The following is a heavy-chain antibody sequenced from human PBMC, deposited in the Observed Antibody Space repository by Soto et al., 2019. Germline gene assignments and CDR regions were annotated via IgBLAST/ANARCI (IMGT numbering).Heavy chain of an antibody. J-gene: IGHJ4*02. CDR2: IYYSGST. V-gene: IGHV4-31*03. Sequence: QVQLQESGPGLVKPSQTLSLTCTVSGGSISSGGYYWSWIRQHPGKGLEWIGYIYYSGSTYYNPSLQXRXTXSIXTSKNQFSLKLSSVTAADTAVYYCARRYGGNSGDYWGQGTLVTVSS. CDR1: GGSISSGGYY. D-gene: IGHD2-21*02. CDR3: ARRYGGNSGDY.